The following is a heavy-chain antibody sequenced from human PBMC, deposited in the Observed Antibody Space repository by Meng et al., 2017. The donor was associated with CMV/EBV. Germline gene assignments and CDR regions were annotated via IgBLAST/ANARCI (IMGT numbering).Heavy chain of an antibody. Sequence: KAFGYTFTSYDINWVRQATGQGLEWMGWMNPNSGNTGYAQKFQGRVTMTRNTSISTAYMELSSLRSEDTAVYYCARGVIVGATGWFDPWGQGTLVTVSS. CDR3: ARGVIVGATGWFDP. D-gene: IGHD1-26*01. CDR1: GYTFTSYD. V-gene: IGHV1-8*01. J-gene: IGHJ5*02. CDR2: MNPNSGNT.